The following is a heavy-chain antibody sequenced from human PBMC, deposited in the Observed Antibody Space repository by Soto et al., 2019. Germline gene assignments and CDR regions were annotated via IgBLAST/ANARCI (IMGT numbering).Heavy chain of an antibody. CDR3: ARGRESSGWYDRVDRGLDAFDI. J-gene: IGHJ3*02. D-gene: IGHD6-19*01. CDR1: GYTFTSYG. Sequence: ASVKVSCKASGYTFTSYGISWVRQAPGQGLEWMGWISAYNGNTNYAQKLQGRVTMTTDTSTSTAYMELRSLRSDDTAVYYCARGRESSGWYDRVDRGLDAFDIWGQGTMVTVSS. V-gene: IGHV1-18*01. CDR2: ISAYNGNT.